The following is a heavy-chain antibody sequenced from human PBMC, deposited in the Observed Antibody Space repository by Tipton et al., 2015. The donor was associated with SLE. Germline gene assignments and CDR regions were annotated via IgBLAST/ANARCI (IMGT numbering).Heavy chain of an antibody. Sequence: SLRLSCAVSGFTLTDYAMHWVRQAPGKGLEYVSAISSNGASKYYADSLKGRFTISRDVSKNTLSLQMGSLRAEDMAVYFCAREAYSRSSGDYFDYWGQGTLVTVSS. V-gene: IGHV3-64*02. J-gene: IGHJ4*02. CDR3: AREAYSRSSGDYFDY. CDR2: ISSNGASK. CDR1: GFTLTDYA. D-gene: IGHD6-6*01.